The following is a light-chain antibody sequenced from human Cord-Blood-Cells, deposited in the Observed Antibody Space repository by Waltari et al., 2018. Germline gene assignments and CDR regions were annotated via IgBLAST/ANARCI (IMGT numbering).Light chain of an antibody. CDR2: YVS. CDR1: RSAVGGYNY. Sequence: QSALTQPASVSGSTGQSITISCTGTRSAVGGYNYVPWYQQHPGKAPKLMIYYVSNRPSGVSNRFSGSKSGNTASLTISGLQAEDEADYYCSSYTSSSTYVFGTGTKVTVL. CDR3: SSYTSSSTYV. J-gene: IGLJ1*01. V-gene: IGLV2-14*01.